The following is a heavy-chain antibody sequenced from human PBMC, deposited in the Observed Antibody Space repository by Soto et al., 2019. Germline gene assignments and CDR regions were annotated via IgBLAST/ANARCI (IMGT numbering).Heavy chain of an antibody. J-gene: IGHJ2*01. V-gene: IGHV1-18*04. CDR3: ARRGNWYFDL. D-gene: IGHD3-16*01. CDR2: ISTSNGAT. CDR1: GYTFTTYS. Sequence: ASVKVSCKASGYTFTTYSITWERQAPGQGLEWVGWISTSNGATNYAQKFQGRVTVTTDTSTTTAYMELRSLRSDDTAVYYCARRGNWYFDLWGRGTLVTVSS.